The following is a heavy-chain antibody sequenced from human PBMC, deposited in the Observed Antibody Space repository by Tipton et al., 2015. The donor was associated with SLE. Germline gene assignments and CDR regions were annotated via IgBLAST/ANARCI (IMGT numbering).Heavy chain of an antibody. J-gene: IGHJ6*03. CDR3: ARGIDTVTSRYYYYMDV. V-gene: IGHV4-4*02. D-gene: IGHD4-17*01. CDR1: GGSISSSNW. Sequence: TLSLTCAVSGGSISSSNWWSWVRQPPGKGLEWIGEIYHSGSTYYNPSLKSRVTISVDRSKNQFSLKLSSVTAADTAVYYCARGIDTVTSRYYYYMDVWGKGTTVTVSS. CDR2: IYHSGST.